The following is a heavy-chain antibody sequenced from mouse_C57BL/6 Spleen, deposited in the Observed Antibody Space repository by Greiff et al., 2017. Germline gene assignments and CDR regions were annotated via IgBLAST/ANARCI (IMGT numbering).Heavy chain of an antibody. V-gene: IGHV5-9*01. CDR1: GFTFSSYT. D-gene: IGHD4-1*01. CDR2: ISGGGGNT. Sequence: EVMLMESGGGLVKPGGSLKLSCAASGFTFSSYTMSWVRQTPEKRLEWVATISGGGGNTYSPDSVKGRFTISRDNARNTRYLQMSSLRTEDTALYYGARQQTGPWYFDVWGTGTTVTVSS. CDR3: ARQQTGPWYFDV. J-gene: IGHJ1*03.